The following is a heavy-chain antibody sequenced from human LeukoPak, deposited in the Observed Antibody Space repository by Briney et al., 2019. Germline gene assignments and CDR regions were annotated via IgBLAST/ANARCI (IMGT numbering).Heavy chain of an antibody. V-gene: IGHV3-9*01. J-gene: IGHJ6*02. CDR3: AKDMERSYYYGMDV. CDR1: GFTFDDYA. CDR2: ISWNSGSI. D-gene: IGHD1-1*01. Sequence: GRSLRLSCAASGFTFDDYAMHWVRQAPGKGLEWVSGISWNSGSIGYAVSVKGRFTISRDNAKNSLYLQMNSLRAEDTALYYCAKDMERSYYYGMDVWGQGTTVTVSS.